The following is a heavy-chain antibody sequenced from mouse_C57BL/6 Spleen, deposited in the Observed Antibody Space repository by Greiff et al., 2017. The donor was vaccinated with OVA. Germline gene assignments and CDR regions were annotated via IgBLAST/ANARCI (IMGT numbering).Heavy chain of an antibody. J-gene: IGHJ4*01. V-gene: IGHV5-6*01. CDR3: ARQKVYDYDGAMDY. Sequence: EVQGVESGGDLVKPGGSLKLSCAASGFTFSSYGMSWVRQTPDKRLEWVATISSGGSYTYSPDSVKGRFTISRDNAKNTLYLQMSSLKSEDTAMYYCARQKVYDYDGAMDYWGQGTSVTVSS. CDR2: ISSGGSYT. D-gene: IGHD2-4*01. CDR1: GFTFSSYG.